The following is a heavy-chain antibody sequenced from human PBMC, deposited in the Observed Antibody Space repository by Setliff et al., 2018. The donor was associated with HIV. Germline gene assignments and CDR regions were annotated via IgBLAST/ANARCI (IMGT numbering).Heavy chain of an antibody. CDR2: ISSSSSYI. D-gene: IGHD3-10*01. V-gene: IGHV3-21*01. J-gene: IGHJ4*02. CDR1: GFTFSSYA. CDR3: AGDLDGSLFHYFDY. Sequence: GGSLRLSCAASGFTFSSYAMHWVRQSPGKGLEWVSSISSSSSYIYYADSVKGRYTISRDNAKNSLYLQMNSLRAEDTAVYYCAGDLDGSLFHYFDYWGQGTLVTVSS.